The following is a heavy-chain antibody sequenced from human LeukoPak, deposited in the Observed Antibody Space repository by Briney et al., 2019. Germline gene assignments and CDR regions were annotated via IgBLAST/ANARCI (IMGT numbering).Heavy chain of an antibody. CDR1: GGSISSYY. D-gene: IGHD1/OR15-1a*01. V-gene: IGHV4-30-4*01. J-gene: IGHJ4*02. CDR2: IYYSGST. Sequence: SETLSLTCTVSGGSISSYYWSWIRQPPGKGLEWIGYIYYSGSTYYNPSLKSRVTISVDTSKNQFSLKLSSVTAADTAVYYCARVNSSRGFSNFDYWGQGTLVTVSS. CDR3: ARVNSSRGFSNFDY.